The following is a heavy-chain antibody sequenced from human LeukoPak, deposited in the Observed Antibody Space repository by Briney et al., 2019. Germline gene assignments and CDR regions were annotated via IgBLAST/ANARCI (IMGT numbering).Heavy chain of an antibody. CDR3: ARNYYDSSGYQPLDY. J-gene: IGHJ4*02. CDR2: TYYSGST. D-gene: IGHD3-22*01. V-gene: IGHV4-59*01. CDR1: GGSISSYY. Sequence: NPSETLSLTCTVSGGSISSYYWSWIRQPPGKGLEWIGYTYYSGSTNYNPSLKSRVTISVDTSKNQFSLKLSSVTAADTAVYYCARNYYDSSGYQPLDYWGQGTLVTVSS.